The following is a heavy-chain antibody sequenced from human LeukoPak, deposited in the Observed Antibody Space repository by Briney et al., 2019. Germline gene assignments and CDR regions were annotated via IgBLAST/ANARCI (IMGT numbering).Heavy chain of an antibody. CDR2: ISSSSSYI. J-gene: IGHJ6*03. CDR1: GFTFSSYG. D-gene: IGHD5-12*01. Sequence: PGGSLRLSCAASGFTFSSYGMHWVRQAPGKGLEWVSSISSSSSYIYYADSVKGRFTISRDNAKNSLYLQMNSLRAEDTAVYYCARDGRVATKVRYYYYMDVWGKGTTVTVSS. CDR3: ARDGRVATKVRYYYYMDV. V-gene: IGHV3-21*01.